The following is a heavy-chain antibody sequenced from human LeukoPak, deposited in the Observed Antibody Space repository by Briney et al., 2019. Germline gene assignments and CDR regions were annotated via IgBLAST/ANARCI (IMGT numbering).Heavy chain of an antibody. CDR3: AKELKVAVAGRHYFDY. J-gene: IGHJ4*02. CDR1: GFTFSSYS. Sequence: GGSLRLSCAASGFTFSSYSMNWVRQAPGKGLEWVSYISSSSSTIYYADSVKGRFTISRDNARNSLYLQMNSLRAEDTAVYYCAKELKVAVAGRHYFDYWGQGTLVTVSS. D-gene: IGHD6-19*01. CDR2: ISSSSSTI. V-gene: IGHV3-48*01.